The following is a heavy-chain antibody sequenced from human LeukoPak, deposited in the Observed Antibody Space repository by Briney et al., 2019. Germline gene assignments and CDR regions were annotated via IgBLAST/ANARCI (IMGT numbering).Heavy chain of an antibody. V-gene: IGHV3-48*03. D-gene: IGHD3-22*01. J-gene: IGHJ2*01. CDR2: ISSTGSPI. Sequence: GGSLRLSCAASGFTFSSYEMNWVRRAPGKGLEWVSYISSTGSPIYYADSVKGRFTISRDNAKNSLYLQMNSLRAEDTAVYYCATDYDSSGFSLFDLWGRGTLITVSS. CDR3: ATDYDSSGFSLFDL. CDR1: GFTFSSYE.